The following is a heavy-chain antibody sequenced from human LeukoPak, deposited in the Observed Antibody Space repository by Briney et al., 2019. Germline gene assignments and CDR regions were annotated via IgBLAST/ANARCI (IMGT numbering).Heavy chain of an antibody. CDR1: GDAISTYY. V-gene: IGHV4-4*08. Sequence: PSETLSLTCTVSGDAISTYYWNWIRQTPGKGLEWIGHIANGRTDYNPSLKSRVFISVDTSKNQISLKLTSVTAADTALYFCARDKAHTYGYYFDPWGQGTQVLASS. CDR3: ARDKAHTYGYYFDP. CDR2: IANGRT. D-gene: IGHD3-10*01. J-gene: IGHJ4*02.